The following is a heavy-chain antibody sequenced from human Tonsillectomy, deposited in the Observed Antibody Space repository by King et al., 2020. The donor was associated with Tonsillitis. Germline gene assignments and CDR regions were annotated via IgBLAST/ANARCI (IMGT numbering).Heavy chain of an antibody. J-gene: IGHJ5*02. Sequence: VQLQQWGAGLLKPSETLSLTCAVNGGSFSGHYWSWIRQPPGKGLDWIGDTNHRGATTYNPSLKSRVAISVDTSRNHFSLKLSSVTAAATAVYYCARDPFCNDGVCQRGWFDPWGQGALVTVSS. V-gene: IGHV4-34*01. D-gene: IGHD2-8*01. CDR3: ARDPFCNDGVCQRGWFDP. CDR2: TNHRGAT. CDR1: GGSFSGHY.